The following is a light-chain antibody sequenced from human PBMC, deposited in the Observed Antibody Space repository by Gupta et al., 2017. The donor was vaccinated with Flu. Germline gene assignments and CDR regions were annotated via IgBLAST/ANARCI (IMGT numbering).Light chain of an antibody. CDR1: RSTIGALVE. Sequence: QSVLTQPPPVSGAPGQTVTISSPGRRSTIGALVEIHWYHQLPGKAPKPLIFGNSLRNQGVTARFPASKSGMSASMAITGVQADDEGQYYCQSYDNTPSGAEVVFGGGTKLTVL. CDR2: GNS. V-gene: IGLV1-40*01. CDR3: QSYDNTPSGAEVV. J-gene: IGLJ3*02.